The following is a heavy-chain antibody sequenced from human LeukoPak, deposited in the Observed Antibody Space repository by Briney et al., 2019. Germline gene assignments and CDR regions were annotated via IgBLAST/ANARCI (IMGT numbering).Heavy chain of an antibody. CDR3: ERDLRELRGVSHAFDI. D-gene: IGHD1-7*01. CDR2: ISSSGSTI. J-gene: IGHJ3*02. V-gene: IGHV3-11*04. CDR1: GFTFSDYY. Sequence: GGSLRLSCAASGFTFSDYYMSWIRQAPGKGLEWVSYISSSGSTIYYADSVKGRFTISRDNAKNTLYLQMNSLRAEDTAVYYCERDLRELRGVSHAFDIWGHGTLVTVSS.